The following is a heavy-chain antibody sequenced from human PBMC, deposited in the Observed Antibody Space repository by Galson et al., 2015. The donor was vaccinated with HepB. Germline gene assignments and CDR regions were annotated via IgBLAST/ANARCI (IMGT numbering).Heavy chain of an antibody. V-gene: IGHV3-33*01. D-gene: IGHD2-2*01. CDR1: GFAFSSYG. Sequence: SLRLSCAASGFAFSSYGMHWVRQAPGKGPEWVAVIWYDGSNKYYADSVKGRFTISRDDSKDTLYLQMNSLRTEDTAVYYCTTDHGDRVPAARRLYSWFDPWGQGTLVTVSS. CDR2: IWYDGSNK. J-gene: IGHJ5*02. CDR3: TTDHGDRVPAARRLYSWFDP.